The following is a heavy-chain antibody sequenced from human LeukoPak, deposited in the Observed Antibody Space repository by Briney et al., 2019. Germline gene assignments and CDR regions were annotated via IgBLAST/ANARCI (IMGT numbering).Heavy chain of an antibody. J-gene: IGHJ4*02. Sequence: ASVKVSCKASGGTFSSYAISWVRQAPGQGLEWMGWISGYTGATHYSVKLQDRLTVTTDTSTNTAYMELRSLRSADTAVYFCARDTPGLAKLFDYWGQGTLVTVSS. D-gene: IGHD2-15*01. V-gene: IGHV1-18*01. CDR3: ARDTPGLAKLFDY. CDR1: GGTFSSYA. CDR2: ISGYTGAT.